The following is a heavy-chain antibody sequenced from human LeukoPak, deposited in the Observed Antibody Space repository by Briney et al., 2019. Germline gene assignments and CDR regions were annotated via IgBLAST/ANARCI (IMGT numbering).Heavy chain of an antibody. V-gene: IGHV5-51*01. D-gene: IGHD3-22*01. CDR2: IYPGDSDT. Sequence: GESLKISCKGSGYSFTSYWIGWVRQMPGKGLEWMGIIYPGDSDTRYGPSFQGQVTISADKSISTAYLQWSSLKASDTAMYYCARQVYDSSGYYLRYFDLWGRGTLVTVSS. J-gene: IGHJ2*01. CDR1: GYSFTSYW. CDR3: ARQVYDSSGYYLRYFDL.